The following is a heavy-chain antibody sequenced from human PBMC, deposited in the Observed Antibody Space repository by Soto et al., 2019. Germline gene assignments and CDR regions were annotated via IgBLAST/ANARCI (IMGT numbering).Heavy chain of an antibody. Sequence: GSLRLSCAASGFSFSTYDMHLVRQTPGKGLVWVAVIWSDGTSKYSEDSEKGRFTISRDNSKNTLYLQLKSLRAEDTAVYFCAREQPIAADAGNSANFDYWGQGTLVTVSS. D-gene: IGHD6-6*01. J-gene: IGHJ4*02. CDR2: IWSDGTSK. CDR3: AREQPIAADAGNSANFDY. CDR1: GFSFSTYD. V-gene: IGHV3-33*01.